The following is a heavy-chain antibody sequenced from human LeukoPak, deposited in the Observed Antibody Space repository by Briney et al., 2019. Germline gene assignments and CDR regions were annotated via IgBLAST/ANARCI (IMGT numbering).Heavy chain of an antibody. CDR1: GGTFSSYA. J-gene: IGHJ4*02. Sequence: SVKVSCKASGGTFSSYAISWVRQAPGQGLEWMGGIIPIFGAANYAQKFQGRVTITADESTSTAHMELSSLRSEDTAVYYCARAYSSGWYYFDYWGQGTLVTVSS. CDR3: ARAYSSGWYYFDY. CDR2: IIPIFGAA. D-gene: IGHD6-19*01. V-gene: IGHV1-69*01.